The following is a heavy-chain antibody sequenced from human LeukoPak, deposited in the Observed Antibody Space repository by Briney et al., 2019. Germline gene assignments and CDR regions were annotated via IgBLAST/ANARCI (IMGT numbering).Heavy chain of an antibody. Sequence: GGSLRLSCAASGVTFSSHSMHWVRQAPGKGLVWVSGISRDGTSTNYADAVKGRFTISRDNAKNTLYLQMNSLRVEDMAVYSCARGWYGPDSCGQGTLVTVSS. V-gene: IGHV3-74*01. CDR2: ISRDGTST. J-gene: IGHJ5*01. CDR3: ARGWYGPDS. CDR1: GVTFSSHS. D-gene: IGHD2-15*01.